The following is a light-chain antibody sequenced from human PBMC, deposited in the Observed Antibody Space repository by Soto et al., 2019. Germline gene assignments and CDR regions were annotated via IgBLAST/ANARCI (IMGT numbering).Light chain of an antibody. CDR3: SSYTTSSIYV. Sequence: QSVLTQPPSASGTPGQRVTISCSGSSSDVGAYNYVSWYQQHPGKAPKLMIYDVSNRPSGVSSRFSGSKSGNTASLTFSGLQAEDEADYYCSSYTTSSIYVFGTGTKVTVL. V-gene: IGLV2-14*01. CDR1: SSDVGAYNY. CDR2: DVS. J-gene: IGLJ1*01.